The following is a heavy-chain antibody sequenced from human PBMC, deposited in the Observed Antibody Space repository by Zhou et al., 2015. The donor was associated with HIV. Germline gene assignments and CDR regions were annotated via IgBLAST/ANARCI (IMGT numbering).Heavy chain of an antibody. D-gene: IGHD4-17*01. CDR2: IIPIFGTA. Sequence: QVQLVQSGAEVKKPGSSVKVSCKASGGTFSSYAISWVRQAPGQGLEWMGGIIPIFGTANYAQKFQGRVTITADESTSTAYMELSSLRSEDTAVYYCARTLPDSKIIRYEYFQHWGQGTLVTVSS. V-gene: IGHV1-69*01. CDR3: ARTLPDSKIIRYEYFQH. J-gene: IGHJ1*01. CDR1: GGTFSSYA.